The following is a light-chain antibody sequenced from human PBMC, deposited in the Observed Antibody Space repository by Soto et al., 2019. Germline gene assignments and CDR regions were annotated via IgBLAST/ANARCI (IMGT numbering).Light chain of an antibody. CDR3: QQTYSIPPWT. CDR1: QSISRY. CDR2: AAS. V-gene: IGKV1-39*01. J-gene: IGKJ1*01. Sequence: DIQMTQSPSSLSASVGDRVTITCRASQSISRYLNWYQQKPGKAPNLLIYAASSVQSGVPSRFSGSGSGTDCTITINSLQPEAFATYACQQTYSIPPWTVGHGPKVESK.